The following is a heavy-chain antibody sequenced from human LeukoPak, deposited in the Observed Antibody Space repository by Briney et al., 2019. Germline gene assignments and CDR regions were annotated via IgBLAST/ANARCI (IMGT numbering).Heavy chain of an antibody. J-gene: IGHJ4*02. CDR1: GFTVSGNY. D-gene: IGHD6-13*01. Sequence: PGGSLRLSCAVSGFTVSGNYMSWVRQAPGKGLEWVSIMYASGTTDYADSVKGRFTISRDNANNTLYLQMNSLRAEDTAVYYCARSPRFSIGATGTFDYWGQGALVTVSS. V-gene: IGHV3-53*01. CDR3: ARSPRFSIGATGTFDY. CDR2: MYASGTT.